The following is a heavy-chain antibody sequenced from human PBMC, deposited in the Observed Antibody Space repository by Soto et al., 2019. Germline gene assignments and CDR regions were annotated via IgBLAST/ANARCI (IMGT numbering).Heavy chain of an antibody. J-gene: IGHJ5*02. CDR3: ARVPDR. CDR2: INPLSGST. V-gene: IGHV1-46*01. D-gene: IGHD2-2*01. Sequence: ASVKVSCKASGYTFTSYYIHWVRQAPGQGLEWMGIINPLSGSTAYAQKFQGRVTLTRDTSTNTVSMELSSLRSEDTAVYYCARVPDRWGQGTLVTVSS. CDR1: GYTFTSYY.